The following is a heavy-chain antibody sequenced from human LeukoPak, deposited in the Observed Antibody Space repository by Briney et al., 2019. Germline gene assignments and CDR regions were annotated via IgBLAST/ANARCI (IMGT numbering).Heavy chain of an antibody. Sequence: GGSLRLSCAASGFTFSSYAMSWVRQAPGKGLEWVAVIWYDGSNKYYADSVKGRFTISRDNSKNTLYLQMNSLRAEDTAVYYCARDPGEGWFDPWGQGTLVTVSS. CDR2: IWYDGSNK. CDR3: ARDPGEGWFDP. V-gene: IGHV3-33*08. J-gene: IGHJ5*02. CDR1: GFTFSSYA. D-gene: IGHD3-10*01.